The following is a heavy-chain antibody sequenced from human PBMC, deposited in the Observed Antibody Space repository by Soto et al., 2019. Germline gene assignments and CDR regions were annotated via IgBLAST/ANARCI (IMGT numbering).Heavy chain of an antibody. J-gene: IGHJ4*02. V-gene: IGHV3-23*01. D-gene: IGHD5-12*01. CDR3: AKPGNXWRFAX. CDR1: GVPFDNIG. CDR2: ISGSGAST. Sequence: GGSLRLSCAASGVPFDNIGMSWVRQVPGKGLEWVAGISGSGASTYYADSVKGRFTISRDNSKNTIYLQMNSLTAEDTAVFYCAKPGNXWRFAXWGPGTXVTVSX.